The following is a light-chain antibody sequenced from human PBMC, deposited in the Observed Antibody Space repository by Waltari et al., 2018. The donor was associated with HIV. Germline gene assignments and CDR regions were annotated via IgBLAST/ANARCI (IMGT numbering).Light chain of an antibody. CDR2: QIS. CDR3: MQATHFPRT. Sequence: DIVLTQTPLSSPVTLGQPASISCKSSQSLVHSDGNTYLAWPQQRPGQSPRLLISQISKRFAGGPDRFSGSGAGTDFTLTISRVEAEDVGVYYCMQATHFPRTFGQGTKVEI. CDR1: QSLVHSDGNTY. V-gene: IGKV2-24*01. J-gene: IGKJ1*01.